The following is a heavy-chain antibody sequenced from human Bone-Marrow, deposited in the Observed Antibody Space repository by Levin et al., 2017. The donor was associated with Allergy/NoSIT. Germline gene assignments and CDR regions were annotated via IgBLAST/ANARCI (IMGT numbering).Heavy chain of an antibody. CDR2: VYYSGST. Sequence: SETLSLTCTVSGGSISTSSYYWGWIRQPPGTGLEWIGSVYYSGSTYYNPSFQSRVTMSVDTSNNQFSLKMFSVSAADTAVYFCARQYRTPTSTPATGAIAYWGQGAPVTVSS. J-gene: IGHJ4*02. D-gene: IGHD6-13*01. CDR1: GGSISTSSYY. V-gene: IGHV4-39*01. CDR3: ARQYRTPTSTPATGAIAY.